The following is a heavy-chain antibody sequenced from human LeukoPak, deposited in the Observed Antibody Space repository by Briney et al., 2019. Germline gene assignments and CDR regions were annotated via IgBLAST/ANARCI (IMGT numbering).Heavy chain of an antibody. CDR3: ATSPRGEDDAFDI. J-gene: IGHJ3*02. D-gene: IGHD3-10*01. CDR1: GFTFSSYG. CDR2: IWYDGSNK. V-gene: IGHV3-33*01. Sequence: GGSLRLSCAASGFTFSSYGMHWVRQAPGKGLEWVAVIWYDGSNKYYADSVKGRFTISRDNSKNTLYLQMNSLRAEDTAVYYCATSPRGEDDAFDIWGQGIMVTVSS.